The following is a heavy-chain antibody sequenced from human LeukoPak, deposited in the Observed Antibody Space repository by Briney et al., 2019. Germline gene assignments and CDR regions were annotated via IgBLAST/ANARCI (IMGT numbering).Heavy chain of an antibody. Sequence: PSETLSLNCTVSGCSISSYYWSWIRQPPGKGLEWIGYIYYSGSNNYNPSLKSRVTISVDTSKNQFSLKLSSVTAADPAVYYCAREGIAAAGVTLDYYYGMDVWGKGTTVTVSS. V-gene: IGHV4-59*01. CDR1: GCSISSYY. CDR2: IYYSGSN. J-gene: IGHJ6*04. CDR3: AREGIAAAGVTLDYYYGMDV. D-gene: IGHD6-13*01.